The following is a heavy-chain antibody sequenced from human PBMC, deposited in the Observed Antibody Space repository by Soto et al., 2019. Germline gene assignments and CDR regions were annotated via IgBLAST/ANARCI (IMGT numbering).Heavy chain of an antibody. Sequence: PGGSLRLSCAASGFTLSSYWMSWVRQAPGKGLEWVANIKQDGSEKYYVDSVKGRFTISRDNSKNTLYLQMNSLRVEDTAVYYCAKGEPYYYDSSGYYAYFQHWGQGTLVTVSS. V-gene: IGHV3-7*01. CDR2: IKQDGSEK. D-gene: IGHD3-22*01. J-gene: IGHJ1*01. CDR1: GFTLSSYW. CDR3: AKGEPYYYDSSGYYAYFQH.